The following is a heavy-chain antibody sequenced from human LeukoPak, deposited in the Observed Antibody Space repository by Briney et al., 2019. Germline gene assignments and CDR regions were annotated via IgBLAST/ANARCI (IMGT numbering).Heavy chain of an antibody. CDR2: IKQDGSEK. J-gene: IGHJ5*02. CDR1: GFTFRSYH. Sequence: GGSLRLSCVASGFTFRSYHMHWVRQAPGKGLEWVANIKQDGSEKYYVDSVRGRFTISRDNAQNSVSLQMNSLRPQDTAVYYCARAYCRSTNCCYPSWGQGTLVTVSS. D-gene: IGHD2-2*01. CDR3: ARAYCRSTNCCYPS. V-gene: IGHV3-7*01.